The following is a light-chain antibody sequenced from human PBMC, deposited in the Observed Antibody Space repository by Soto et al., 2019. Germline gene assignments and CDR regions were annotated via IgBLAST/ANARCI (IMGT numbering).Light chain of an antibody. J-gene: IGLJ1*01. CDR2: EVS. CDR1: SSDVGGYNY. CDR3: SSYTRSSPFEL. V-gene: IGLV2-14*01. Sequence: QSVLTQPASVSGSPGQSITISCTGTSSDVGGYNYVSWCQQHPGKAPKLMIYEVSSRPSGVSNRFSGSKSGNTASLTISGLQAEDEADYYCSSYTRSSPFELFGTGTKGTVL.